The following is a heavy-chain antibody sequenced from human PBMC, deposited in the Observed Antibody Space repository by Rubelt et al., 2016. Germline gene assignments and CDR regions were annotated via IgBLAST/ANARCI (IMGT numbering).Heavy chain of an antibody. J-gene: IGHJ2*01. V-gene: IGHV1-18*01. CDR1: GYTFTSYG. Sequence: QVQLVQSGAEVKKPGASVKVSCKASGYTFTSYGISWVRQAPGQGLEWMGWISAYNGNTNYAQNLQGRVTMTTETSTGTAYMGLRSLRSDDTAVYYCARDRIRIAARQGWYFDLWGRGTLVTVSS. CDR3: ARDRIRIAARQGWYFDL. CDR2: ISAYNGNT. D-gene: IGHD6-6*01.